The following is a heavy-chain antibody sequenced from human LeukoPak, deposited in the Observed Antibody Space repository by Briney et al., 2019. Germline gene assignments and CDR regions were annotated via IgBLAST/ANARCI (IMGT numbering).Heavy chain of an antibody. Sequence: PGGSLRLSCAASGFPFSSYALGWIRQAPGKGLEWVSSILNSTYIYYSDSVKGRFTISRDNAKNSLYLQMNSLRAEDTALYHCARTNYYDSSGYYHYWGQGTLVTVSS. CDR1: GFPFSSYA. J-gene: IGHJ4*02. V-gene: IGHV3-21*04. D-gene: IGHD3-22*01. CDR3: ARTNYYDSSGYYHY. CDR2: ILNSTYI.